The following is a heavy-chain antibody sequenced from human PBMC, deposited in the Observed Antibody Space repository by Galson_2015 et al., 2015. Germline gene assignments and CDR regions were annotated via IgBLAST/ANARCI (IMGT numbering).Heavy chain of an antibody. CDR2: VYPIDSDT. CDR1: GYKFTTYS. V-gene: IGHV5-51*01. Sequence: KVSCKGSGYKFTTYSISWVRQMPGRGLEWMGIVYPIDSDTRYSPSFEGQVTISVDKSTNTAYLQWNSLKASDTAMYYCAKHGDPSSYGMDVWGQGTTVTVSS. J-gene: IGHJ6*02. D-gene: IGHD7-27*01. CDR3: AKHGDPSSYGMDV.